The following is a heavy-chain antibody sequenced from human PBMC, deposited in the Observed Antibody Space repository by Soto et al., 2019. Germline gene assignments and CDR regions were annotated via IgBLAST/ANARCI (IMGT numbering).Heavy chain of an antibody. V-gene: IGHV3-7*02. Sequence: GGSLRLSCAASGFTFSIYWMSWVRQAPGKGLEWVANIKQDGSEKYYVDSVKGRFTISRDNGKNSLYLQMNSLRAEETDVYYCXXXXXGXXXXDYLPYXDYXGQGTLVTSPQ. J-gene: IGHJ4*02. CDR3: XXXXXGXXXXDYLPYXDY. CDR2: IKQDGSEK. D-gene: IGHD5-12*01. CDR1: GFTFSIYW.